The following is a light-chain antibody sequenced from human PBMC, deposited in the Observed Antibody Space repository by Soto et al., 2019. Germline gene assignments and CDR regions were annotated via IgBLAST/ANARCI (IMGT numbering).Light chain of an antibody. CDR3: QQDHQWPPST. Sequence: EIVLTQSPATLSVSPGERATLSCRASQNIAINLVWYQQKPGQAPRLLIFRASTRATGIPPRFSGSGSGTDVTLTISSLKSEDIAVYYCQQDHQWPPSTFGQGTRLEIK. V-gene: IGKV3-15*01. J-gene: IGKJ5*01. CDR2: RAS. CDR1: QNIAIN.